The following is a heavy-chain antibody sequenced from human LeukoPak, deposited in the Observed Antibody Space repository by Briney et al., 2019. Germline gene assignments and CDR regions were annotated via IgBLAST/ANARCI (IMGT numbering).Heavy chain of an antibody. CDR2: ISAYNGNT. Sequence: GASVKVSCKASGGTFSSYAISWGRQGPGQGLEWMGWISAYNGNTNYAQKLQGRGTMTTDTSTSTAYMELRSLRSDDTAVYYCASHDYSSSWYWRYWGQGTLVTVSS. J-gene: IGHJ4*02. D-gene: IGHD6-13*01. V-gene: IGHV1-18*01. CDR1: GGTFSSYA. CDR3: ASHDYSSSWYWRY.